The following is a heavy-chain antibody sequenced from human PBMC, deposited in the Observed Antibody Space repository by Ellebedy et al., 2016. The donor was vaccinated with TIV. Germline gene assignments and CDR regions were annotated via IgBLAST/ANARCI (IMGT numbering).Heavy chain of an antibody. Sequence: GESLKISCAASGFTFSSYSMNWVRQAPGKGLEWVSYISSSSSTIYYADSVKGRFTITRDNAKNSLYLQMNSLRDEDTAVDYCARVSDYGGNYYFDYWGQGTLVTVSS. J-gene: IGHJ4*02. V-gene: IGHV3-48*02. CDR2: ISSSSSTI. D-gene: IGHD4-23*01. CDR3: ARVSDYGGNYYFDY. CDR1: GFTFSSYS.